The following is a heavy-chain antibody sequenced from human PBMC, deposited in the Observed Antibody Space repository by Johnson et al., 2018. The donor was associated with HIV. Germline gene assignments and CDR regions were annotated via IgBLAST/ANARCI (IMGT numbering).Heavy chain of an antibody. CDR1: GFTFNDYG. Sequence: VQLVESGGGVVRPGGSLRLSCAASGFTFNDYGMSWVRQVPGKGLEWVSGIGTAGDTYYPGSATGRFTISRENAKNTLYLQMTSLRAEDTAVYYCAKDRGAARRGAFDIWGQGTMVTVSS. J-gene: IGHJ3*02. CDR3: AKDRGAARRGAFDI. V-gene: IGHV3-13*01. D-gene: IGHD6-6*01. CDR2: IGTAGDT.